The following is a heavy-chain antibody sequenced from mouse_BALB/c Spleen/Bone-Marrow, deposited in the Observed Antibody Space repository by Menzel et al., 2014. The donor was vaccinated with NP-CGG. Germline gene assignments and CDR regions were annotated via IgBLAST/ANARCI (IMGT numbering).Heavy chain of an antibody. D-gene: IGHD2-2*01. CDR2: ISYSGST. V-gene: IGHV3-8*02. CDR3: ARFGYDYALDY. Sequence: VHVKQSGPSLVKPSQTLSLTCSVTGDSITSGYWSWIRKFPGNKLEYMGYISYSGSTYYNPSLKSRISITRDTSKNQYYLQLKSVTTEDTATYYCARFGYDYALDYWGQGTSVTVSS. J-gene: IGHJ4*01. CDR1: GDSITSGY.